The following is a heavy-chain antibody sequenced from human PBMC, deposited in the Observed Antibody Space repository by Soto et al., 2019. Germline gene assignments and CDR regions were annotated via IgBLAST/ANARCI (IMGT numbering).Heavy chain of an antibody. D-gene: IGHD1-26*01. Sequence: SETLSLTCAVYGGSFSGYYWSWIRQPPGKGLEWIGEINHSGSTNYNPSLKSRVTISVDTSKNQFSLKLSSVTAADTAVYYCARGREGGSYSSNWFDPWGQGTLVTVSS. J-gene: IGHJ5*02. CDR1: GGSFSGYY. V-gene: IGHV4-34*01. CDR3: ARGREGGSYSSNWFDP. CDR2: INHSGST.